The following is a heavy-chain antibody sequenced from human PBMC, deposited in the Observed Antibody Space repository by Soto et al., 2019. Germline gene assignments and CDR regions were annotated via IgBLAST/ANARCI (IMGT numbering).Heavy chain of an antibody. CDR2: IYYSGST. Sequence: PSETLSLTCTVSCGSISSSSYYWGWIRQPPGKGLEWIGSIYYSGSTFYNPSLKSRVTISVDTSKNQFSLKLSSVTAADTAVYYCARQAAGSIYYYYYYGMDVWGQGTTVTVSS. CDR1: CGSISSSSYY. V-gene: IGHV4-39*01. J-gene: IGHJ6*02. D-gene: IGHD6-13*01. CDR3: ARQAAGSIYYYYYYGMDV.